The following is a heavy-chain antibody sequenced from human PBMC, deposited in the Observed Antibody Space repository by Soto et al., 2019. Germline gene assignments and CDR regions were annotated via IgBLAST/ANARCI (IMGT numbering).Heavy chain of an antibody. J-gene: IGHJ4*02. CDR3: ARDSQGSTVARRYYFDY. Sequence: EVQLVESGGGLVQPGGSLRLSCAASGLTFSTYSMNWFRRAPGKGLEWVSYISGSGRTIYSADSVKGRFTISRDNAKNSLYLQMSSLRDEDTAIYYCARDSQGSTVARRYYFDYWGRGTLVTVSS. D-gene: IGHD4-17*01. V-gene: IGHV3-48*02. CDR2: ISGSGRTI. CDR1: GLTFSTYS.